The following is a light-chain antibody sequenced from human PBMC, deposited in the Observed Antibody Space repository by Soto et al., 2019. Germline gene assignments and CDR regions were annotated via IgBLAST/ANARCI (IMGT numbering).Light chain of an antibody. CDR3: SSYAGNNIFV. CDR1: SSDVGGYNY. Sequence: QSALTQPASVSGSPGQSITISCTGTSSDVGGYNYVSWYQQHAGFAPKLIIYEVSNRPSGVSNRFSGSKSGDTASLTISGLQAEDEAQYYCSSYAGNNIFVFGNGTKVSVL. J-gene: IGLJ1*01. V-gene: IGLV2-14*01. CDR2: EVS.